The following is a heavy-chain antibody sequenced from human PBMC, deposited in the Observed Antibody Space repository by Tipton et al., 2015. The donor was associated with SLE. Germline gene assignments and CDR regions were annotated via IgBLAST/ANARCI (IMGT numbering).Heavy chain of an antibody. CDR1: GFTFSSYE. CDR2: ISSSGSTT. J-gene: IGHJ3*02. CDR3: ATIYCGSAGGALDT. Sequence: SLRLSCAASGFTFSSYEMNWVRQAPGKGLEWVSSISSSGSTTYYADSVKGRFTISRDNTKNSLYLQMNSLRAEDTAVYYCATIYCGSAGGALDTWGQGTMVTVSS. V-gene: IGHV3-48*03. D-gene: IGHD2-21*01.